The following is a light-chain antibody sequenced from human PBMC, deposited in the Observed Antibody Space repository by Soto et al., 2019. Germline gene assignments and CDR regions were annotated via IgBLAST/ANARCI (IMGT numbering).Light chain of an antibody. V-gene: IGKV3-15*01. Sequence: EIVLTQSPATLSLSPGERATLSCRASQSVSSYLAWYQQKPGQAPRLLIYGASTRATGIPARFTGSGSGTEFPLTISSLQSEDFAVYYCQQYSNWPRTFGQGTKVDIK. CDR2: GAS. CDR1: QSVSSY. CDR3: QQYSNWPRT. J-gene: IGKJ1*01.